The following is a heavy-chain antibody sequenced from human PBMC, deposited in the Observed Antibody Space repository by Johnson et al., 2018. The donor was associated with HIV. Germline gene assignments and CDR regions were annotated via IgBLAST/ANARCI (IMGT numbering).Heavy chain of an antibody. CDR2: ISYDGSNK. D-gene: IGHD6-6*01. CDR1: GFTFSSYA. CDR3: AKDYSPAAYSSSFGAFDI. Sequence: VQLVESGGGVVQPGRSLRLSCAASGFTFSSYAMHWVRQAPGKGLEWVAVISYDGSNKYYADSVKGRLTVSRDNSKNTLYLQMNSLRAEDTAVYYCAKDYSPAAYSSSFGAFDIWGQGTMVTVSS. V-gene: IGHV3-30-3*01. J-gene: IGHJ3*02.